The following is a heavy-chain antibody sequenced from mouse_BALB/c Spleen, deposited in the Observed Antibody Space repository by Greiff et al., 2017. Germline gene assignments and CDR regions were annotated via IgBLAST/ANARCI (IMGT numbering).Heavy chain of an antibody. J-gene: IGHJ2*01. V-gene: IGHV1-9*01. CDR2: ILPGSGST. CDR1: GYTFSSYW. Sequence: QVQLQQSGAELMKPGASVKISCKATGYTFSSYWIEWVKQRPGHGLEWIGEILPGSGSTNYNEKFKGKATFTADTSSNTAYMQLSSLTSEDSAVYYCARKGEHYGNYDYWGQGTTLTVSS. CDR3: ARKGEHYGNYDY. D-gene: IGHD2-1*01.